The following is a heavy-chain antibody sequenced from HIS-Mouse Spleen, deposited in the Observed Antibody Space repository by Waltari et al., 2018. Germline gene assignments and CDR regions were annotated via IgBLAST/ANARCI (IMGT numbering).Heavy chain of an antibody. CDR1: GGSISSSRYY. D-gene: IGHD6-13*01. J-gene: IGHJ2*01. Sequence: QLQLQESGPGLVKPSETLSLTCTVSGGSISSSRYYWGWIRQPPGKVLEWIGSIYYSGSTYYNPSLKSRVTISVDTSKNQFSLKLSSVTAADTAVYYCAREIPYSSSWYDWYFDLWGRGTLVTVSS. CDR2: IYYSGST. V-gene: IGHV4-39*07. CDR3: AREIPYSSSWYDWYFDL.